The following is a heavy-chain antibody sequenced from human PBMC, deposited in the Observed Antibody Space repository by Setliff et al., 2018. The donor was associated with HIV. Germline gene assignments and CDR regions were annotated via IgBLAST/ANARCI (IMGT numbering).Heavy chain of an antibody. CDR2: IGAYNGDT. J-gene: IGHJ4*02. CDR1: GYTFVDDG. D-gene: IGHD6-25*01. CDR3: SRDRSATWTPTTY. V-gene: IGHV1-18*01. Sequence: ASVKVSCKASGYTFVDDGITWVRQAPGQGLEWMGWIGAYNGDTKYAQKFQDRVTMTIDTSASTAYMELRGLTSDDTAMYYCSRDRSATWTPTTYWGQGTLVTVSS.